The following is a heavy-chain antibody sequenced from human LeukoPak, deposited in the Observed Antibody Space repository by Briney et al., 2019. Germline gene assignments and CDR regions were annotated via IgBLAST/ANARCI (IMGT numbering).Heavy chain of an antibody. Sequence: GGSLRLSCAASGFTFSSYAMSWVRQAPGKGLEWVSVIYSGGSTYYADSVKGRFTISRDNSKNTLYLQMNSLRAEDTAVYYCASSYGSGSYFDYWGQGTLVTVSS. CDR1: GFTFSSYA. J-gene: IGHJ4*02. CDR2: IYSGGST. V-gene: IGHV3-53*01. D-gene: IGHD3-10*01. CDR3: ASSYGSGSYFDY.